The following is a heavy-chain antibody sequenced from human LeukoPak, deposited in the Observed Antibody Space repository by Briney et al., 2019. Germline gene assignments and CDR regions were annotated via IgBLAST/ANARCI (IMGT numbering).Heavy chain of an antibody. D-gene: IGHD6-13*01. CDR1: GFTFSSYA. CDR2: ISGSGGST. Sequence: GGSLRLSCAASGFTFSSYAMSWVRQAPGKGLEWVSAISGSGGSTYYADSVKGRFTISRDNSKNTLYLQMNSLRAEDTAVYYCAKCPSQQLALIYHYGMDVWGQGTTVTVSS. CDR3: AKCPSQQLALIYHYGMDV. J-gene: IGHJ6*02. V-gene: IGHV3-23*01.